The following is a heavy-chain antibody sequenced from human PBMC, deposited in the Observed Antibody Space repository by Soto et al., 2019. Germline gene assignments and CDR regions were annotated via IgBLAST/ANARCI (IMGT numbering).Heavy chain of an antibody. Sequence: QVQLVESGGGVVQPGRSLRLSCAASGFTFSSYGMHWVRQAPGKGLEWVAVISYDGSNKYCADSVKGRFTISRDNSKNTLYLQMNSLRAEDTAVYYCATPDYWGQGTLVTVSS. CDR1: GFTFSSYG. J-gene: IGHJ4*02. V-gene: IGHV3-30*03. CDR3: ATPDY. CDR2: ISYDGSNK.